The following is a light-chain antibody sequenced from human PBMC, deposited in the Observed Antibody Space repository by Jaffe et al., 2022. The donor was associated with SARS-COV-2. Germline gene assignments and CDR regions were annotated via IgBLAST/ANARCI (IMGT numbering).Light chain of an antibody. CDR1: QSVGSNY. J-gene: IGKJ2*01. CDR2: GAS. CDR3: QQYDSSPYT. V-gene: IGKV3-20*01. Sequence: EIVLTQSPGTLSLSPGERATLSCRASQSVGSNYLAWYQQKPSQAPRLLIYGASSRATGIPDRFSGSGSGTDFTLDIRRLEPEDFAVYYCQQYDSSPYTFGQGTKLEI.